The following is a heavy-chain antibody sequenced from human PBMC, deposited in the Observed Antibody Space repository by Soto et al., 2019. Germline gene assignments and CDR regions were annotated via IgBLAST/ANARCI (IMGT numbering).Heavy chain of an antibody. J-gene: IGHJ4*02. D-gene: IGHD4-17*01. V-gene: IGHV3-21*01. CDR3: ARTLTSTMTTYLFAF. CDR2: IGSSSYI. Sequence: LRLSCAASGFTFSSYAMSWVRQAPGKGLEWVSSIGSSSYIYYEDSVKGRFTVSRDNAKNSLYLQMDSLRAEDTAVYYCARTLTSTMTTYLFAFWGQGALVTVSS. CDR1: GFTFSSYA.